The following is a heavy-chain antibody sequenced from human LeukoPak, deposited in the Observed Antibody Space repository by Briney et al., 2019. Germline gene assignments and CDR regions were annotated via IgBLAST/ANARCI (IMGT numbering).Heavy chain of an antibody. V-gene: IGHV4-39*01. D-gene: IGHD3-22*01. CDR2: IYYSGST. CDR3: ARSYYDGSLPRYFDL. Sequence: PSETLSLTCTVSGGSTSSNSYYWAWIRQPPGKGLELIGSIYYSGSTFYNPSLKSRVTLSVDTSKNQFSLKLSSVTAADTAVYYCARSYYDGSLPRYFDLWGRGTLVTVSS. CDR1: GGSTSSNSYY. J-gene: IGHJ2*01.